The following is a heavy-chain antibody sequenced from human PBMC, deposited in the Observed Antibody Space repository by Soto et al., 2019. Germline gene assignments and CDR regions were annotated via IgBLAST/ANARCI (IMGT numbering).Heavy chain of an antibody. CDR3: ARDRPGYSYGLDY. CDR1: GFTFSSYS. D-gene: IGHD5-18*01. CDR2: ISSSSSTI. Sequence: EVQLVESGGGLVQPGGSLRLSCAASGFTFSSYSMNWVRQAPGKGLEWVSYISSSSSTIYYADSVKGRFTISRDNAKNSLYLQMNSLRAEDTAVYYCARDRPGYSYGLDYWGQGPLVTVSS. J-gene: IGHJ4*02. V-gene: IGHV3-48*01.